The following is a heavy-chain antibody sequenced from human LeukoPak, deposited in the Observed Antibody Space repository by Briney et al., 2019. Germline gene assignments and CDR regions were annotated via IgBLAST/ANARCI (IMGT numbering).Heavy chain of an antibody. J-gene: IGHJ4*02. V-gene: IGHV3-74*01. CDR1: GFTFSNYW. CDR3: ARSKRGYSYGFDY. Sequence: QPGGSLRLSCAASGFTFSNYWIHWVRQAPGKGLVWVSRINSDGSSTSYADSVKGRFTISRDNAKNTLYLQMNSLRAEDKAVYYCARSKRGYSYGFDYWGQGTLVTVSS. D-gene: IGHD5-18*01. CDR2: INSDGSST.